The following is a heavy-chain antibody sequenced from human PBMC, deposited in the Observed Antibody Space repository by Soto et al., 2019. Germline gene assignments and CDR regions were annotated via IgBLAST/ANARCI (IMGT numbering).Heavy chain of an antibody. Sequence: GESLKISCATSGFSFSNYAMSWVRQAPGKGLEWVAAITSVGYTYYVDSLKGRFTISRDNSKNTLFLQMNSLRAEDTAVYYCAKDLIDYSNSYFDYWGQGTLVTVSS. D-gene: IGHD4-4*01. J-gene: IGHJ4*02. V-gene: IGHV3-23*01. CDR2: ITSVGYT. CDR3: AKDLIDYSNSYFDY. CDR1: GFSFSNYA.